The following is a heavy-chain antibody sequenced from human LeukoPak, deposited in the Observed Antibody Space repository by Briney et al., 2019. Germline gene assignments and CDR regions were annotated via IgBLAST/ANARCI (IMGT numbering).Heavy chain of an antibody. D-gene: IGHD2-15*01. CDR1: GFTFSDYY. V-gene: IGHV3-30*18. Sequence: GGSLRLSCAASGFTFSDYYMSWIRQAPGKGLEWVAVISYDGSNKYYADSVKGRFTISRDNSKNTLYLQMNSLRAEDTAVYYCAKDRGVVVVADFDYWGQGTLVTVSS. CDR2: ISYDGSNK. CDR3: AKDRGVVVVADFDY. J-gene: IGHJ4*02.